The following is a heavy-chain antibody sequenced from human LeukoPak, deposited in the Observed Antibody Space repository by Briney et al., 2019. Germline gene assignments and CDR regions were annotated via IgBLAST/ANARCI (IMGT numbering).Heavy chain of an antibody. V-gene: IGHV3-30*18. CDR1: GFTFSSHG. CDR2: ISFDGSNK. CDR3: AKSGIAAAGQRGYFDY. Sequence: GRSLRLSCVASGFTFSSHGIHWVRQAPGKGLEWVAVISFDGSNKYFADSVKGRFTISRDNSKNTVYLQMNSLRGEDTAVYYCAKSGIAAAGQRGYFDYWGQGTLVTVPS. J-gene: IGHJ4*02. D-gene: IGHD6-13*01.